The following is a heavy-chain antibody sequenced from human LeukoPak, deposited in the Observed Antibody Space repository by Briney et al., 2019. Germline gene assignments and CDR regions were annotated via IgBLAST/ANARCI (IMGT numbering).Heavy chain of an antibody. CDR2: ISWNSGSI. Sequence: SLRLSCAASGFTFDDYARHWVGQAPGKALEWVSGISWNSGSIGYADSVKGRFTISRDNAKNSLYLQMNSLRAEDTALYYCAKDGEMATITGWGQGTLVTVSS. CDR3: AKDGEMATITG. D-gene: IGHD5-24*01. V-gene: IGHV3-9*01. J-gene: IGHJ4*02. CDR1: GFTFDDYA.